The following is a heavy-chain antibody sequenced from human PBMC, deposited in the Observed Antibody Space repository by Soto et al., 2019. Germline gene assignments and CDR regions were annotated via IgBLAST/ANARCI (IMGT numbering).Heavy chain of an antibody. D-gene: IGHD1-26*01. V-gene: IGHV2-5*01. CDR1: GFSLSTSGVG. CDR2: IYWNDDK. J-gene: IGHJ3*02. Sequence: QITLKESGPTLVNPTQTLTLTCTFSGFSLSTSGVGVGWIRQPPGKALEWLALIYWNDDKRHSPSLKSRLTITKDTSNNQVVLTMTNMDPVDTATYYCAPSSRRGLLDAFDIWGQGTMVTVSS. CDR3: APSSRRGLLDAFDI.